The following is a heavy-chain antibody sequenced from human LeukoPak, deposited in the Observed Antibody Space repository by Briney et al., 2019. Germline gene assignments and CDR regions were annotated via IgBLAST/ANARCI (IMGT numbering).Heavy chain of an antibody. CDR2: IYTRGST. CDR3: ARILNGYGDDPYYYYGMDV. Sequence: PSETLSLTCTVSGGSISSGSYYWSWIRQPAGKGLEWIGRIYTRGSTNYNPSLKSRVTISVDTSKNQFSLKLTSVTAADTAVYYCARILNGYGDDPYYYYGMDVWGQGTTVTVSS. J-gene: IGHJ6*02. CDR1: GGSISSGSYY. V-gene: IGHV4-61*02. D-gene: IGHD4-17*01.